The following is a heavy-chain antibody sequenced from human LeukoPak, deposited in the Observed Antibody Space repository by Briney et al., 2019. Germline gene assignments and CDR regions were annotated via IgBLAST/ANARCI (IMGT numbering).Heavy chain of an antibody. CDR1: GFTFNSYW. D-gene: IGHD3-9*01. J-gene: IGHJ6*02. V-gene: IGHV3-74*01. Sequence: GGSLRLSCAASGFTFNSYWMNWVRQAPGKGLVWVSRIASDGSSTTYADSVKGRFTISRDNSKNTLYLQMNSLRAEDTAVYYCARDLGGRYFDWLHYYYYGMDVWGQGTTVTVSS. CDR2: IASDGSST. CDR3: ARDLGGRYFDWLHYYYYGMDV.